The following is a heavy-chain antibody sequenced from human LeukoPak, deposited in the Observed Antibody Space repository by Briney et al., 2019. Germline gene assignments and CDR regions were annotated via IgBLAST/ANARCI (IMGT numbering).Heavy chain of an antibody. CDR3: ARGSLIGSYSLSPPDY. CDR1: GYTFTGYY. J-gene: IGHJ4*02. CDR2: INAGNGNT. V-gene: IGHV1-3*01. D-gene: IGHD1-26*01. Sequence: GASVNVSCKASGYTFTGYYMHWVRQAPGQGLEWMGWINAGNGNTKYSQKFQGRVTITRDTSASTAYMELSSLRSEDTAVYYCARGSLIGSYSLSPPDYWGQGTPVTVSS.